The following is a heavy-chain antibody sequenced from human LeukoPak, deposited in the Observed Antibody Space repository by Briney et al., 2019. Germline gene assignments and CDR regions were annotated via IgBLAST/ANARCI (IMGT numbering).Heavy chain of an antibody. J-gene: IGHJ1*01. D-gene: IGHD1-1*01. CDR3: VTDQGRTTTV. Sequence: GGSLRLSCAASGFTFSRLWMHWVRQAPGKGLEWMANINQDGSEKKYVDSVKGRFTISRDNAKSSLYLQMNSLRAEDTAVYYCVTDQGRTTTVWGQGTLVTVSS. CDR2: INQDGSEK. CDR1: GFTFSRLW. V-gene: IGHV3-7*01.